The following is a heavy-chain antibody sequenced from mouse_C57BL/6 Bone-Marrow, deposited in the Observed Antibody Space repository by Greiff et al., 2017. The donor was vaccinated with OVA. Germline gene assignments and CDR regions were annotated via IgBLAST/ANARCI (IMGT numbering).Heavy chain of an antibody. D-gene: IGHD1-1*01. CDR3: ASRGSKPNLAWFAY. J-gene: IGHJ3*01. CDR1: GYTFTSYG. CDR2: IYPRSGNT. Sequence: QVQLKESGAELARPGASVKLSCKASGYTFTSYGISWVKQRTGQGLEWIGEIYPRSGNTYYNEKFKSKATLTVDKSSSTAYMQLSSLTSEDSAVYYCASRGSKPNLAWFAYWGQGTLVTVSA. V-gene: IGHV1-81*01.